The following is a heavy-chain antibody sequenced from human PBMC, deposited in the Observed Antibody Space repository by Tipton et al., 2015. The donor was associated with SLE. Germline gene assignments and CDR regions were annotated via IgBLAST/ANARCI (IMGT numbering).Heavy chain of an antibody. V-gene: IGHV4-34*01. J-gene: IGHJ4*02. CDR2: INHSGST. CDR1: GGSFSGYY. Sequence: TLSLTCAVYGGSFSGYYWSWIRQPPGKGLEWIGEINHSGSTNYNPSLKSRVTISVDTSKNQFSLKLSSVTAADAAVYYCARGFTMVRGLFDYWGQGTRATVPS. CDR3: ARGFTMVRGLFDY. D-gene: IGHD3-10*01.